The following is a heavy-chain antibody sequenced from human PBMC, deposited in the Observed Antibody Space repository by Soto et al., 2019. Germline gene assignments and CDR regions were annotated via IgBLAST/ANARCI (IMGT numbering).Heavy chain of an antibody. Sequence: LSCVASAFTFNNFPMHWVRQAPGKGLQWLASITTTSTYKYYADSVKGRFSISRDNAKNSLYLELTNLRSEDTAVYYCAREKCSSTSCNHGMDVWGLGTTVTVSS. CDR3: AREKCSSTSCNHGMDV. CDR1: AFTFNNFP. V-gene: IGHV3-21*01. J-gene: IGHJ6*02. D-gene: IGHD2-2*01. CDR2: ITTTSTYK.